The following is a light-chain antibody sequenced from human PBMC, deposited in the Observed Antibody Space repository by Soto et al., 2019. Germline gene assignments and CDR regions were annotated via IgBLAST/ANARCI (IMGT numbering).Light chain of an antibody. Sequence: EILFTESPGTLSLSPGERLTLSCGASQSFSSTYLAWYQQKTGQAPRILIYGASSRATGIPDRFSGSGSGTDFTLTISRLEPEDFEVYYCQQRSVWPITFSQGTRLEIK. CDR2: GAS. J-gene: IGKJ5*01. CDR3: QQRSVWPIT. V-gene: IGKV3D-20*02. CDR1: QSFSSTY.